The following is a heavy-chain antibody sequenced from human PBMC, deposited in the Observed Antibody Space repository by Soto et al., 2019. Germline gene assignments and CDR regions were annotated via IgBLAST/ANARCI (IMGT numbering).Heavy chain of an antibody. D-gene: IGHD6-19*01. V-gene: IGHV1-3*01. Sequence: SVKVSCKASGYTFTSYAMHWVRQAPGQRLEWMGWINAGNGNTKYSQKFQGRVTITRDTSASTAYMELSSLRSEDTAVYYCARDSEGIAVAGTGFFVGYYYGMDVWGQGTTVTVSS. CDR2: INAGNGNT. J-gene: IGHJ6*02. CDR3: ARDSEGIAVAGTGFFVGYYYGMDV. CDR1: GYTFTSYA.